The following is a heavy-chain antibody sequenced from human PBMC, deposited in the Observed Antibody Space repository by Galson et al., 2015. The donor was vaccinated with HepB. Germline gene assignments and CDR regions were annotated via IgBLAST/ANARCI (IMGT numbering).Heavy chain of an antibody. J-gene: IGHJ4*02. CDR3: ARRPFGGVIVYYFDY. V-gene: IGHV3-7*01. Sequence: SLRLSCAASGFTFSSFWMSWVRQAPGKGLEWVANIKQDGSEKYYVDSVKGRFTISRDNAKNSVYLQMNSLRAEDTAVYYCARRPFGGVIVYYFDYWGQGTLVTVSS. CDR2: IKQDGSEK. D-gene: IGHD3-16*02. CDR1: GFTFSSFW.